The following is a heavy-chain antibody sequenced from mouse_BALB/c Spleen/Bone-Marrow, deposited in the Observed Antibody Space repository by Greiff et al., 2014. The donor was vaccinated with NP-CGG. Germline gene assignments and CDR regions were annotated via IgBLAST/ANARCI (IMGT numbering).Heavy chain of an antibody. J-gene: IGHJ1*01. CDR2: IRNKAKGYTT. CDR1: GFTFTDYY. Sequence: DVMLVESGGGSVQPGGSLRLSRATSGFTFTDYYMSWVRQPPGKALEWLGFIRNKAKGYTTDYSASVKGRFTISRDNSQRILYLQMNTLRAEDSATYYCARDENVGIYWYFDVWGAGTTVIVSS. V-gene: IGHV7-3*02. CDR3: ARDENVGIYWYFDV.